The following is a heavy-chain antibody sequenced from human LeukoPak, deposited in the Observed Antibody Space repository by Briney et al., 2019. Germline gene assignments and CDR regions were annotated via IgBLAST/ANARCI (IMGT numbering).Heavy chain of an antibody. D-gene: IGHD2-21*01. J-gene: IGHJ4*02. CDR3: ARGHCGGLTCFSIDF. CDR1: GGTFTSHA. Sequence: GASVKVSCKTSGGTFTSHAISWVRQAPGQGLEWMGRIIPIFGIANYAQKFQDRVTITADKSTNTAYMELSSLTFEDTGVYFCARGHCGGLTCFSIDFWGQGTLVTVSS. V-gene: IGHV1-69*04. CDR2: IIPIFGIA.